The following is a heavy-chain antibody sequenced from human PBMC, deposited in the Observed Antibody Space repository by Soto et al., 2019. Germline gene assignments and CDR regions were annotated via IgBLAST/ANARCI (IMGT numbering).Heavy chain of an antibody. V-gene: IGHV3-30*18. CDR2: ISYDGSNK. CDR1: GFTFSSYG. D-gene: IGHD5-18*01. J-gene: IGHJ4*02. Sequence: QPVGSLRLSCAASGFTFSSYGMHWVRQAPGKGLEWVAVISYDGSNKYYADSVKGRFTISRDNSKNTLYLQMNSLRAEDTAVYYCAKDRPWWVLKDTAMALDYWGQGTLVTVSS. CDR3: AKDRPWWVLKDTAMALDY.